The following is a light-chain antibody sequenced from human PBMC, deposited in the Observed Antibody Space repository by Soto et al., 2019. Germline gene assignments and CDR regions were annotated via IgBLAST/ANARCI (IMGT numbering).Light chain of an antibody. J-gene: IGLJ1*01. CDR2: DVT. CDR3: CSFAGNYTFFV. V-gene: IGLV2-11*01. CDR1: SSDVGY. Sequence: QSALTQPRSVSGSPGQSVTISCTGTSSDVGYLSWYQQHPGKAPKLIIFDVTKRHSGVPGRFSASKSGSTASLTISGLQAEDEADYYCCSFAGNYTFFVFGTGTKLTVL.